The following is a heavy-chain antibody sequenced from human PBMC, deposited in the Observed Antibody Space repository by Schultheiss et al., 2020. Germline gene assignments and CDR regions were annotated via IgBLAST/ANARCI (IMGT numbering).Heavy chain of an antibody. J-gene: IGHJ3*01. CDR1: GGSISSGGYY. CDR3: ASIRNHNAAFDV. CDR2: IYYSGST. D-gene: IGHD1-14*01. Sequence: SETLSLTCAVSGGSISSGGYYWSWIRQPAGKGLEWIGSIYYSGSTYYNPSLKSRVTISVDTSKNQFSLKLSSVTAADTAVYYCASIRNHNAAFDVWGQGTTVTVSS. V-gene: IGHV4-39*01.